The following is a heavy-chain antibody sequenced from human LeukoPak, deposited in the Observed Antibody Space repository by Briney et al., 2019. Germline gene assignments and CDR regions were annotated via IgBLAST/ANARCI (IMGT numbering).Heavy chain of an antibody. CDR1: GFTFRSHA. V-gene: IGHV3-30-3*01. Sequence: GGSLRLSCGASGFTFRSHAIHWVRQAPGKGLEWVAFISWDGNIQYYAESVKGRFTLSRDNSKNTVYLQMNSLRFEDTAVYHCARDYSGWYVFDYWGQGTLVAVSP. CDR2: ISWDGNIQ. J-gene: IGHJ4*02. CDR3: ARDYSGWYVFDY. D-gene: IGHD6-19*01.